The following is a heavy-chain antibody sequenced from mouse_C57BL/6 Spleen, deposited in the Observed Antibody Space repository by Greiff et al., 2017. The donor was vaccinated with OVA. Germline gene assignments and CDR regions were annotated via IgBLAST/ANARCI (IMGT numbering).Heavy chain of an antibody. CDR2: IYPGDGDT. CDR3: ARSHGSTYFDY. CDR1: GYAFSSSW. D-gene: IGHD1-1*01. Sequence: QVQLQQSGPELVKPGASVKISCKASGYAFSSSWMNWVKQRPGKGLEWIGRIYPGDGDTNYNGKFKGKATLTADKSSSTAYMQLSSLTSEDSAVYFCARSHGSTYFDYWGQGTTLTVSS. V-gene: IGHV1-82*01. J-gene: IGHJ2*01.